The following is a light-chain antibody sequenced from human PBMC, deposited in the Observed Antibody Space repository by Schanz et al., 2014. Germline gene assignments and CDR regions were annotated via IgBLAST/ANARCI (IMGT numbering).Light chain of an antibody. V-gene: IGLV2-14*02. CDR3: SSYTSSNNLWL. CDR2: EGT. CDR1: SSDVGSYNL. J-gene: IGLJ3*02. Sequence: QSALTQPASVSGSPGQSITISCTGTSSDVGSYNLVSWYQQHPGKAPKLMIYEGTKRPSGVSNRFSGSKSGNTASLTISGLQAEDEADYYCSSYTSSNNLWLFGGGTKLTVL.